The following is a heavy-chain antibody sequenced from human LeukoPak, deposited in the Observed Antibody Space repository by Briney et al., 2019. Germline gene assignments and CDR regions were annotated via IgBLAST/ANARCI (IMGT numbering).Heavy chain of an antibody. CDR3: ANDRDWLFDY. V-gene: IGHV3-30*18. D-gene: IGHD2-21*01. J-gene: IGHJ4*02. Sequence: GGSLRLSCAASGFTFSSYGMHWVRQAPGKGLEWVAVISYDGSNKYYADSVKGRFTISRDNSKNTLYLQMNSLRAEDTAVYYCANDRDWLFDYWGQGTLVTVSS. CDR1: GFTFSSYG. CDR2: ISYDGSNK.